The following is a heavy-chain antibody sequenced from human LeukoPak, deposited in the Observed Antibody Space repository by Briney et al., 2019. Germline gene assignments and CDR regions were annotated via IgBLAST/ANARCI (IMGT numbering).Heavy chain of an antibody. Sequence: GGSLRLSCAATGFNFDEYALHWVRQAPGKGLEWVSSISSSSSYIYYADSVKGRFTISRDNAKNSLYLQMNSLRAEDTAVYYCAKYYDSSGYHGYGYWGQGTLVTVSS. CDR1: GFNFDEYA. V-gene: IGHV3-21*01. D-gene: IGHD3-22*01. CDR2: ISSSSSYI. CDR3: AKYYDSSGYHGYGY. J-gene: IGHJ4*02.